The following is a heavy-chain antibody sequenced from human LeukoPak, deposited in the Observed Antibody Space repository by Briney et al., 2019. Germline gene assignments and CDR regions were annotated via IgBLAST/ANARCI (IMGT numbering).Heavy chain of an antibody. V-gene: IGHV3-15*01. CDR2: IKSKTDGGTT. CDR1: GFTFSNAW. CDR3: TTRFTMDRGVIIPDAFDI. D-gene: IGHD3-10*01. Sequence: PGGSLRLSCAASGFTFSNAWMSWVRQAPGKGLEWVGRIKSKTDGGTTDYAAPVKGRFTISRDDSKNTLYLQMNSLKTEDTAVYYCTTRFTMDRGVIIPDAFDIWGQGTMVTVSS. J-gene: IGHJ3*02.